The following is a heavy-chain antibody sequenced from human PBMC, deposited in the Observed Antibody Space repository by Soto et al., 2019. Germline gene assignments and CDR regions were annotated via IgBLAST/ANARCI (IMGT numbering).Heavy chain of an antibody. Sequence: QGHLVQSGAEVKKPGTSVKVSCKASGYTFTRYGISWVRQAPGQGLEWMGWISGYNGDTNYAQNLQGRVTMTIDTSTSNAYMELRSLTSDDTAVYYCAKNGQPPYYYYGLDVWGQETTVTVS. CDR1: GYTFTRYG. D-gene: IGHD2-8*01. V-gene: IGHV1-18*01. CDR3: AKNGQPPYYYYGLDV. J-gene: IGHJ6*02. CDR2: ISGYNGDT.